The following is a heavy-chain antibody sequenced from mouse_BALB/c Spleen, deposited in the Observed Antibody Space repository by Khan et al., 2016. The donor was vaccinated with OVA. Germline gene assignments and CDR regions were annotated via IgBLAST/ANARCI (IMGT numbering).Heavy chain of an antibody. CDR2: ISNGGGST. CDR1: GFTFSDYY. CDR3: ASRYGIAMDY. V-gene: IGHV5-12*02. D-gene: IGHD2-1*01. J-gene: IGHJ4*01. Sequence: DVMLVESGGGLVQPGGSLKLSCATSGFTFSDYYMYWVRQTPEKRLEWVAYISNGGGSTYYPDTVKGRFTISRDNAKNTLYLQMSRLKSEDTAMYYCASRYGIAMDYWGQGTSVTVSS.